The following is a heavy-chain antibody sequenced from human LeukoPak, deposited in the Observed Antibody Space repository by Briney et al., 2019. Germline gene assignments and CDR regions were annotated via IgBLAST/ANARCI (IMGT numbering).Heavy chain of an antibody. CDR2: ISSTGDYI. D-gene: IGHD3-16*02. CDR3: VSGNDPDSTWESYRLDAFDI. V-gene: IGHV3-21*01. J-gene: IGHJ3*02. Sequence: PGGSLRLSCAASGYTFRHYSVNWVRQAPGTGLEWVSSISSTGDYIYYADSVKGRFTTSRDNAKSSLYLQMNSLRAEDTAVYYCVSGNDPDSTWESYRLDAFDIWGQGTTVIVSS. CDR1: GYTFRHYS.